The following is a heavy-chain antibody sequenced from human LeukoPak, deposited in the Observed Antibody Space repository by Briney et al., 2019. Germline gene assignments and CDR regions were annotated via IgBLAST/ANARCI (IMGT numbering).Heavy chain of an antibody. CDR2: ITGSGGRT. D-gene: IGHD2/OR15-2a*01. CDR3: AKRDHSDSNTYAPLFDY. V-gene: IGHV3-23*01. CDR1: GFTFSSYA. Sequence: GGSLRLSCAASGFTFSSYAMAWVRQAPGKGLECVSGITGSGGRTYYADSVKGRFTISRDNSKNTLYLQMSSLRAEDTAVYYCAKRDHSDSNTYAPLFDYWGQGTLVTVSS. J-gene: IGHJ4*02.